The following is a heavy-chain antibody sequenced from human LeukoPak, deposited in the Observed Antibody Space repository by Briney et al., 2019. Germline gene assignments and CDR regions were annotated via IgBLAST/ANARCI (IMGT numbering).Heavy chain of an antibody. J-gene: IGHJ4*02. D-gene: IGHD3-22*01. CDR1: GFTFSSYA. Sequence: GGSLRLSCAASGFTFSSYAMSWVRQAPGKGMEWVSAISGSGGSTYYADSVKGRFTISRDNSKNTLYLQMNSLRAEDTAVYYCAKDGLLDYYDSSGYYYFDYWGQGTLVTVSS. V-gene: IGHV3-23*01. CDR2: ISGSGGST. CDR3: AKDGLLDYYDSSGYYYFDY.